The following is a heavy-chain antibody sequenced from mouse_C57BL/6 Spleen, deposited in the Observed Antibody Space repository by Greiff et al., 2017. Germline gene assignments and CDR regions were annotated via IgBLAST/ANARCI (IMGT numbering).Heavy chain of an antibody. CDR1: GYAFSSYW. V-gene: IGHV1-80*01. CDR3: ARGGTTVVVDY. CDR2: IYPGDGDT. Sequence: VQLQQSGAELVKPGASVKISCKASGYAFSSYWMNWVKQRPGKGLEWIGQIYPGDGDTNYNGKFKGKATLTADKSSSTAYMQLSSLTSEDSAVXFCARGGTTVVVDYWGQGTTLTVSS. D-gene: IGHD1-1*01. J-gene: IGHJ2*01.